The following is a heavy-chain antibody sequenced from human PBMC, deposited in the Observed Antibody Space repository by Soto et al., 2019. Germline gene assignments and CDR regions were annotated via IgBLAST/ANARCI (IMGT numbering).Heavy chain of an antibody. D-gene: IGHD6-19*01. CDR2: IYYSGST. CDR3: AGAGKWLGGMDV. J-gene: IGHJ6*02. V-gene: IGHV4-59*08. Sequence: QVQLQESGPGLVKPSETLSLTCTVSGGSISSYYWSWIRQPPGKGLEWIGYIYYSGSTNYNPSLSSRVTISVDTSTTQSSLKLSSVTAADTAGYYCAGAGKWLGGMDVWGQGTTVTVSS. CDR1: GGSISSYY.